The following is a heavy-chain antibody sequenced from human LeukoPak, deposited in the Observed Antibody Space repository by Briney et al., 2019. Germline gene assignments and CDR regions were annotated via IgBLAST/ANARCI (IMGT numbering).Heavy chain of an antibody. CDR1: GFTFTNSA. D-gene: IGHD6-25*01. Sequence: GGSLGLSCVASGFTFTNSAMQWVRQAPGKGLEWVSTIGATGANTYYADSVRGRFTISRDNSRNTVSLQMNSLRVEDAAVYYCARSSAASFDYWGQGTLVTVSS. V-gene: IGHV3-23*01. CDR3: ARSSAASFDY. J-gene: IGHJ4*02. CDR2: IGATGANT.